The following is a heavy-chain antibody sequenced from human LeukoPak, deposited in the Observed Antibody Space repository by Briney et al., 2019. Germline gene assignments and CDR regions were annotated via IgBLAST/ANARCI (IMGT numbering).Heavy chain of an antibody. J-gene: IGHJ4*02. V-gene: IGHV3-21*01. D-gene: IGHD2-2*01. Sequence: GGSLRLSCAASGFTFSSYSMNWVRQAPGKGLEWVSSISSSSSYIYYADSVKGRFTISRDNAKNSLYLQMNSLRAADTAVYYCARQYCSSTSCPPDYWGQGTLVTVSS. CDR1: GFTFSSYS. CDR2: ISSSSSYI. CDR3: ARQYCSSTSCPPDY.